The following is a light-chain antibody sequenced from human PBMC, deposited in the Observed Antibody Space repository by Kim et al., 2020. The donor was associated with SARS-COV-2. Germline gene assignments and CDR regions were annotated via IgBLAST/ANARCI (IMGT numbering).Light chain of an antibody. CDR1: QYISNS. Sequence: ASVGDRVTITCQASQYISNSLNWYQQKPGKAPKFLIFDASNLETVVPSRFSGSGSGTDFTFTISSLQPEDIATYYCQQYDNLPPYTFGQGTKLEI. V-gene: IGKV1-33*01. CDR3: QQYDNLPPYT. CDR2: DAS. J-gene: IGKJ2*01.